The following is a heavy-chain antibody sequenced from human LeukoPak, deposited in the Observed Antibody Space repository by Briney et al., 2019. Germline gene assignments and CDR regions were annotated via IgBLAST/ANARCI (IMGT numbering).Heavy chain of an antibody. D-gene: IGHD3-22*01. J-gene: IGHJ4*02. Sequence: PSETLSLTCTVSGGSISSGDYYWSWIRQPPGKGLEWIGYIYYSGSTYYNPSLKSRVTISVDTSKNQFSLKLSSVTAADTAVYYCARGGHGQRKDENYYDSSGYPDFDYWGQGTLVTVSS. V-gene: IGHV4-30-4*01. CDR3: ARGGHGQRKDENYYDSSGYPDFDY. CDR1: GGSISSGDYY. CDR2: IYYSGST.